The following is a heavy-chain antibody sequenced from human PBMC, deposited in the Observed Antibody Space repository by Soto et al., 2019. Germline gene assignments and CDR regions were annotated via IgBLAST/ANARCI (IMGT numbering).Heavy chain of an antibody. CDR1: GFTFSDYY. CDR2: ISSSGSTI. V-gene: IGHV3-11*01. D-gene: IGHD3-9*01. J-gene: IGHJ4*02. CDR3: ARDLNPYYDILTGYSPQGYFDY. Sequence: GGSLRLSCAASGFTFSDYYMSWIRQAPGKGLEWVSYISSSGSTIYYADSVKGRFTISRDNAKNSLYLQMNSLRAEDTAVYYCARDLNPYYDILTGYSPQGYFDYWGQGTLVT.